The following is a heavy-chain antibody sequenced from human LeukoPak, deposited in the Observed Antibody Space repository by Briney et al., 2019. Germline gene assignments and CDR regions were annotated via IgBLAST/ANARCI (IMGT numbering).Heavy chain of an antibody. D-gene: IGHD1-1*01. V-gene: IGHV4-34*01. CDR2: INHSGST. CDR1: GGSFSGDF. CDR3: ARVPGTTAFYYYYYMDV. Sequence: SETLSLTCAVYGGSFSGDFWSWIRQPPGKGLEWIGEINHSGSTNYNPSLNSRVTISVDTSKNQFSLKLSSVTAADTAMYYCARVPGTTAFYYYYYMDVWGKGTTVTVSS. J-gene: IGHJ6*03.